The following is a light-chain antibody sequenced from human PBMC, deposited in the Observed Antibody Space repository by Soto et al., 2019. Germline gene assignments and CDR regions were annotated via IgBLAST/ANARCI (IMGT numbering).Light chain of an antibody. J-gene: IGKJ4*01. CDR1: QDIGSA. CDR2: DAS. V-gene: IGKV1-13*02. Sequence: ALQLTQSPSSLSASVGDRVTITCRASQDIGSALAWYQQKPGNSPKLLIYDASSLESGVPSRFSGSGSGTNFILTIDSLQTEDFATYYCQQFSSSLPITFGGGTKVEI. CDR3: QQFSSSLPIT.